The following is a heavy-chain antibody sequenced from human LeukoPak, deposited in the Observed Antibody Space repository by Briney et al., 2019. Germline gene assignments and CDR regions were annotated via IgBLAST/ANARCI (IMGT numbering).Heavy chain of an antibody. V-gene: IGHV3-53*04. CDR1: GFTVSNNF. Sequence: GGSLRLSCAASGFTVSNNFMGWVRQAPGKGLEWVSGFYADGTTYYPDSVKGRFTISRHNSENTLYLQMNTLRPEDTAVYYCARESSVSGWYIYWGQGTLVTVSS. CDR2: FYADGTT. J-gene: IGHJ4*02. CDR3: ARESSVSGWYIY. D-gene: IGHD6-19*01.